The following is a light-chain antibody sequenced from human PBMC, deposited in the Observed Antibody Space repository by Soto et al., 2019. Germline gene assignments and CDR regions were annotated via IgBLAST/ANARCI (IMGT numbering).Light chain of an antibody. Sequence: QSVLTQPPSVSGAPGQRVTISCTGSSSNIGAGYDLQWYQQLPGTAPQLLIYGNTNRPSGVPDRFSGSKSGTSGSLAIAGLQTEDEAHYYCQSYDSSLSAVIFGGGTQLTVL. CDR3: QSYDSSLSAVI. CDR1: SSNIGAGYD. J-gene: IGLJ2*01. CDR2: GNT. V-gene: IGLV1-40*01.